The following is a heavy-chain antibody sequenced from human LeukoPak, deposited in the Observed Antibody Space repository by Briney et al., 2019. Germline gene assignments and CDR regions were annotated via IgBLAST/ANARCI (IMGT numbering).Heavy chain of an antibody. CDR3: AKGTTPDDYGDYFDY. CDR2: ISGSGSST. D-gene: IGHD4-17*01. Sequence: GGSLRLSCAASGFTFSNYGMSWVRQAPGKGLEWVSDISGSGSSTYYADSVKGRFTISRDNSKNTLYLQMNSLRAEDTAVYYCAKGTTPDDYGDYFDYWGQGTLVTVSS. V-gene: IGHV3-23*01. CDR1: GFTFSNYG. J-gene: IGHJ4*02.